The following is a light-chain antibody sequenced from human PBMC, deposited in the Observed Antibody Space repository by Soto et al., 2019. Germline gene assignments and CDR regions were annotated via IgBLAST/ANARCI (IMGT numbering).Light chain of an antibody. V-gene: IGLV2-18*01. CDR1: STDFVSYNR. CDR2: EVS. Sequence: QSVLTPPPSVSGSPGQSVTISCTGTSTDFVSYNRVSWYQQPPGTAPKLMIYEVSKRPSGVPDRFSGSKSGNTASLTISGLQAADEADYYCSLYTSENAYVFGTGTKVTVL. CDR3: SLYTSENAYV. J-gene: IGLJ1*01.